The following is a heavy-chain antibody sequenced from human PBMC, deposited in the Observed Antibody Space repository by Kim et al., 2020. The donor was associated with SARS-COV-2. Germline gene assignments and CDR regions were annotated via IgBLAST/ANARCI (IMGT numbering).Heavy chain of an antibody. CDR3: ARKRSSEYSSGSYFDY. D-gene: IGHD5-18*01. J-gene: IGHJ4*02. V-gene: IGHV3-43*02. Sequence: GGSLRLSCAASGWSCEDYAMHWVRQGPGKGLEWVSLISRNGDSKQYADSVKGRFTISRDNSKNSLYLEMNSLRPEDTAFYYCARKRSSEYSSGSYFDYWGQGALVTVSS. CDR1: GWSCEDYA. CDR2: ISRNGDSK.